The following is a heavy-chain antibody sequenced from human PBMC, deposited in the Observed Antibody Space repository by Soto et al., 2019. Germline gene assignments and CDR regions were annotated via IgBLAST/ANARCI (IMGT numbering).Heavy chain of an antibody. V-gene: IGHV4-30-2*01. Sequence: QLQLQESGSGLVKPSQTLSLTCAVSGGSISSGGYSWSWIRQPPGKGLEWIGYNYHSGSTYYNPSLKSRVTISVDRSKNQFSLKLRSVTAADTAVYYCPSGPIGDYTAGFDYWGQGTLVTVSS. CDR1: GGSISSGGYS. J-gene: IGHJ4*02. CDR3: PSGPIGDYTAGFDY. CDR2: NYHSGST. D-gene: IGHD4-17*01.